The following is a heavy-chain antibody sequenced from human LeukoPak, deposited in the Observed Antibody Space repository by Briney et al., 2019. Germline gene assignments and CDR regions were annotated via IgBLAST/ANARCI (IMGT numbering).Heavy chain of an antibody. CDR2: INPNSGGT. J-gene: IGHJ6*03. V-gene: IGHV1-2*02. CDR3: PRGFLEWLLSYYYMDV. CDR1: GYTFTGYY. D-gene: IGHD3-3*01. Sequence: ASVKVSCKASGYTFTGYYMHWVRQAPGQGLEWMGWINPNSGGTNYAQKFQGRVTMTRDTSISTAYMELSRLRSDDTSVYYCPRGFLEWLLSYYYMDVWGKGTTVTVSS.